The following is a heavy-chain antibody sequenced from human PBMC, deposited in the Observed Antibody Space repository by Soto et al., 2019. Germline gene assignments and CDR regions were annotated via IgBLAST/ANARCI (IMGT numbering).Heavy chain of an antibody. CDR2: ISGSADNT. J-gene: IGHJ4*02. Sequence: GGSLRLSCAASGFTFRNYAMNWVRQAPGKGLEWVSGISGSADNTFYADSVKGRFTISRDNSKTTLYLQMSSLRAEDTALYYCAKDSDTKRGPDYWGQGTLVTVSS. D-gene: IGHD3-10*01. CDR1: GFTFRNYA. CDR3: AKDSDTKRGPDY. V-gene: IGHV3-23*01.